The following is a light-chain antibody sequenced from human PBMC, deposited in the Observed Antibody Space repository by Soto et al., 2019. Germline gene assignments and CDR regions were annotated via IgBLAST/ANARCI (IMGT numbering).Light chain of an antibody. Sequence: IISTHFPDILSLSPVIQATLSCRASQNVTSNYLAGYQQRPGQATSLLIHGASSRATGIPDRFSGSASGTNFTLTISRLEPEDFAVYFCQQYGSSPLTFGGGTKVDIK. CDR3: QQYGSSPLT. CDR2: GAS. CDR1: QNVTSNY. V-gene: IGKV3-20*01. J-gene: IGKJ4*02.